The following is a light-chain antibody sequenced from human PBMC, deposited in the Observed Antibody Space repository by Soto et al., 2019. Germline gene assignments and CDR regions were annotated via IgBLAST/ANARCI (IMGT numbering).Light chain of an antibody. CDR3: LQDYNYPWT. Sequence: AIQMTPSPSSLSASVGDRVTITCRASQGIRSDLGWYQQKQGKAPKLLIYAASSLQSGVPSRFSGSGSGTDFTLTISSLQPEDFATYYCLQDYNYPWTFGQGTKVDIK. V-gene: IGKV1-6*01. CDR1: QGIRSD. J-gene: IGKJ1*01. CDR2: AAS.